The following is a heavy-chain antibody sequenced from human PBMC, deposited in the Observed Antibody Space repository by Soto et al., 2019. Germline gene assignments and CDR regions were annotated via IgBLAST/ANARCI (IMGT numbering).Heavy chain of an antibody. J-gene: IGHJ4*02. D-gene: IGHD1-1*01. CDR3: ARSTQYSASLEFDY. V-gene: IGHV1-2*02. Sequence: QVQLVQSGAEVRKPGASVKVACTASGYTFTDYFIHWVRQAPGQGLEWLGWTNPATGCTVFAQNFQGRVTMARDTPVNTVNMELSSLRSGDTALYYCARSTQYSASLEFDYWGQGTLVAVSS. CDR1: GYTFTDYF. CDR2: TNPATGCT.